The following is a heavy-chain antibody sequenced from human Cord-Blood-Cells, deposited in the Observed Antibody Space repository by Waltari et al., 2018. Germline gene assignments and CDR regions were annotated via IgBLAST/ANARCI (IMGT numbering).Heavy chain of an antibody. V-gene: IGHV1-69*01. J-gene: IGHJ5*02. D-gene: IGHD3-3*01. CDR3: ARDLGSGYWGGSTNWFDP. CDR2: IIPIFDTA. Sequence: QVQLVQSGAEVKKPGSSVKVSRKASGGTFSSYAISWVRQAPGQGLEWRGGIIPIFDTANDAQKFQGRVTITADESTSTAYMELSSLRSEDTAVYYCARDLGSGYWGGSTNWFDPWGQGTLVTVSS. CDR1: GGTFSSYA.